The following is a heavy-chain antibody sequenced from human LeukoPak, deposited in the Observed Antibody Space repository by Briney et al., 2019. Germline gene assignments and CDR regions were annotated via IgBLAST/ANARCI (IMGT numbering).Heavy chain of an antibody. D-gene: IGHD4-17*01. J-gene: IGHJ3*02. CDR2: IYHSGRT. V-gene: IGHV4-38-2*02. CDR1: GYSISSGYY. Sequence: SETLSLTCIVSGYSISSGYYWGWIRQSPGKGLEWIGSIYHSGRTYYNPSLKSRVTISVDTSKNQFSLKLSSVTAADTAVYYCARQGTTDGDYWKAFDIWGQGTMVTVSS. CDR3: ARQGTTDGDYWKAFDI.